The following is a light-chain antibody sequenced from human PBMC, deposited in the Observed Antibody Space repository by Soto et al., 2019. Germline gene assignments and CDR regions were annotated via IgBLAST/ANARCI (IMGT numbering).Light chain of an antibody. CDR1: QGISSY. V-gene: IGKV1-39*01. J-gene: IGKJ4*01. CDR3: QQSYSMPRT. Sequence: DIQMTQSPSSLSASVGDRVTITCRASQGISSYLNWYQQKPGKAPKLLIYAASSLQSGVPSRFSGSGSGTDFTVTISSLQPEDFATYYCQQSYSMPRTVGGGTKVDIK. CDR2: AAS.